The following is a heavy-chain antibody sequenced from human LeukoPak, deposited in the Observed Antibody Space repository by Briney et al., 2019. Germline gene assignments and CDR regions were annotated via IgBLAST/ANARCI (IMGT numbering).Heavy chain of an antibody. D-gene: IGHD3-10*01. Sequence: GGSLRLSCAASGFTVTNNYMSWVRQAPGKGLEWVSVIYAGGTTSYADSVKGRFTISRDSSKNTLYLQMNSLRAEDTAVYYCARERYASGTRYGMDVWGQGTTVTVSS. CDR2: IYAGGTT. V-gene: IGHV3-66*01. CDR3: ARERYASGTRYGMDV. CDR1: GFTVTNNY. J-gene: IGHJ6*02.